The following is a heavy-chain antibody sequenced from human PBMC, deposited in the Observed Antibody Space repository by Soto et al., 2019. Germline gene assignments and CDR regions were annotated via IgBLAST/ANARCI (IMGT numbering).Heavy chain of an antibody. CDR1: GGTFSSYA. J-gene: IGHJ6*02. D-gene: IGHD1-7*01. Sequence: PGASVKVSCKASGGTFSSYAISWVRQAPGQGLEWMGGIIPIFGTANYAQKFQGRVTITADKSTSTAYMELSSLRSEDTAVYYCARELELPPHYYYGMDVWGQGTTVTVSS. CDR2: IIPIFGTA. V-gene: IGHV1-69*06. CDR3: ARELELPPHYYYGMDV.